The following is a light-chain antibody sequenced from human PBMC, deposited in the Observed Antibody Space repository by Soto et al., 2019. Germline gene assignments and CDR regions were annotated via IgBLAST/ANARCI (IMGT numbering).Light chain of an antibody. CDR1: QGISRW. J-gene: IGKJ5*01. CDR2: AAS. V-gene: IGKV1-12*01. Sequence: DLQMTQSPSSVSASVGDRVTITCRASQGISRWLAWYQQKPGKAPNLLIYAASNLQSGVPSRFSGSGSGTDFTLTISSLQPEDFASYYCQQANSFPITFGQGTRLEIK. CDR3: QQANSFPIT.